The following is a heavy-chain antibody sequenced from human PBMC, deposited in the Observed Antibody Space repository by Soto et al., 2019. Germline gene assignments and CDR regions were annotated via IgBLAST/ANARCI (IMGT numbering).Heavy chain of an antibody. CDR1: GYTFTSYA. D-gene: IGHD6-13*01. CDR2: INAGNGNT. V-gene: IGHV1-3*01. CDR3: ARDLRAAAYYYYYMDV. Sequence: ASVKVSCKASGYTFTSYAMHWVRQAPGQRLEWMGWINAGNGNTKYSQKFQGRVTITRDTSASTAYMELSSLRSEDTAVYYCARDLRAAAYYYYYMDVWGKGTTVTVSS. J-gene: IGHJ6*03.